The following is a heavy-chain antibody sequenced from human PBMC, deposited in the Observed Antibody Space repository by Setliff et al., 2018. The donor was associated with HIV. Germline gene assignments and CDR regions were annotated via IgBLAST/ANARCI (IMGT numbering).Heavy chain of an antibody. CDR3: ARGQPQGGGTYWSAFDI. V-gene: IGHV4-39*07. CDR2: MYYSGST. Sequence: SETLSLTCTVTGGSISSSSYYWGWIRQPPGKGLEWIGSMYYSGSTYHSPSLKSRVTISLDTSKTQFSLKLNSVTAADTAVYYCARGQPQGGGTYWSAFDIWGQGTMVTGS. D-gene: IGHD1-26*01. J-gene: IGHJ3*02. CDR1: GGSISSSSYY.